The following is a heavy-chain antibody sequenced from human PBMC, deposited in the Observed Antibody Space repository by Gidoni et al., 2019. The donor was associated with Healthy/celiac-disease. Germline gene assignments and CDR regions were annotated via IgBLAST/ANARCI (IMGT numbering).Heavy chain of an antibody. D-gene: IGHD3-10*01. CDR3: ARDPGVLRFGELFPWYFDL. J-gene: IGHJ2*01. CDR1: GGSISSYY. V-gene: IGHV4-4*07. Sequence: QVQLQESGPGLVKPSETLSLTCTVSGGSISSYYWSWIRQPAGKGLEWIGRIYTSGSTNYNPSLKSRVTMSVDTSKNQFSLKLSSVTAADTAVYYCARDPGVLRFGELFPWYFDLWGRGTLVTVSS. CDR2: IYTSGST.